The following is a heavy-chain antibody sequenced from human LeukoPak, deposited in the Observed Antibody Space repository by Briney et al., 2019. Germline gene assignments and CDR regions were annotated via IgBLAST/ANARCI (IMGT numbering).Heavy chain of an antibody. CDR1: GGPISSSSYY. V-gene: IGHV4-39*01. CDR2: IYYSGST. J-gene: IGHJ5*02. Sequence: SETLSLTCTVSGGPISSSSYYWGWIRQPPGKGLEWIGSIYYSGSTYYNPSLKSRVTISVDTSKNQFSLKLSSVTAADTAVYYCARIPYYSDSSGYPNEYNWFDPWGQGTLVTVSS. CDR3: ARIPYYSDSSGYPNEYNWFDP. D-gene: IGHD3-22*01.